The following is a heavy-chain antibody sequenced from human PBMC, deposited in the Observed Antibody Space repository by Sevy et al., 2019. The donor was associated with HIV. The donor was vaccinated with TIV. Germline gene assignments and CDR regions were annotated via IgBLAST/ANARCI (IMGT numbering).Heavy chain of an antibody. Sequence: SETLSLTCTVSGGSISSYYWSWIRQPPGKGLEWIGYIYYSGSTNYNPSLKSRVTISVDTSKNQFSLKLSSVTAADTAVHYCARELGYYGRSGYFNAFDIWGQGTTVTVSS. CDR2: IYYSGST. V-gene: IGHV4-59*01. CDR3: ARELGYYGRSGYFNAFDI. D-gene: IGHD3-22*01. CDR1: GGSISSYY. J-gene: IGHJ3*02.